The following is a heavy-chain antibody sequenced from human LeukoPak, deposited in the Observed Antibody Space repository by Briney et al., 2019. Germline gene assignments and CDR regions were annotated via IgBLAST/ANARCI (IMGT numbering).Heavy chain of an antibody. V-gene: IGHV4-34*01. Sequence: SETLSLTCAVYGGSFSGYYWSWIRQPPGKGLEWIGEINHSGSTNYNPSLKSRVTISVDTSRNQFSLKLSSVTAADTAVYYCARLMGGSGWLRGFDYWGQGTLVTVSS. D-gene: IGHD6-19*01. CDR1: GGSFSGYY. CDR2: INHSGST. CDR3: ARLMGGSGWLRGFDY. J-gene: IGHJ4*02.